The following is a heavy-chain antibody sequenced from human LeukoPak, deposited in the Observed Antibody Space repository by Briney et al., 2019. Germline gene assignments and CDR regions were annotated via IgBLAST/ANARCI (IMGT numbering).Heavy chain of an antibody. D-gene: IGHD3-10*01. J-gene: IGHJ4*02. V-gene: IGHV3-23*01. CDR2: ISASRDIT. Sequence: GGSLRLSCAASGFNYSSYTMNWVRQAPGMGLEWLSYISASRDITYYADSVKGRFTISRDNSKNTLYLQMNSLRAEDTAVYYCAKLGKGELWFGEFYFDYWGQGTLVTVSS. CDR3: AKLGKGELWFGEFYFDY. CDR1: GFNYSSYT.